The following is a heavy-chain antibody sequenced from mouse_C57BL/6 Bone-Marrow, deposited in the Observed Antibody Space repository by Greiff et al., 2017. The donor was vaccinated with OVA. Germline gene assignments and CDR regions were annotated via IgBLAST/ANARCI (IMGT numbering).Heavy chain of an antibody. CDR1: GYTFTSYW. D-gene: IGHD1-1*01. V-gene: IGHV1-64*01. Sequence: QVQLQQPGAELVKPGASVKLSCKASGYTFTSYWMHWVKQRPGQGLEWIGMIHPSSGSTNYNEKFKSKATLTVDKSSSTAYMQLSCLTSEGPAVYYCARKGDYYGDAMDYWGQGTSVTVSS. CDR2: IHPSSGST. CDR3: ARKGDYYGDAMDY. J-gene: IGHJ4*01.